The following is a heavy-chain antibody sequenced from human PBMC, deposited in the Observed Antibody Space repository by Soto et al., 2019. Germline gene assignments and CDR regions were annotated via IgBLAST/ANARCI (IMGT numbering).Heavy chain of an antibody. CDR2: IIPIFGTA. D-gene: IGHD3-22*01. Sequence: AASVKVSCKASGGTFSSYAISWVRQAPGQGLEWMGGIIPIFGTANYAQKFQGRVTITADKSTSTAYMELSSLRSEDTAVYYCARSLHYASSGYEELPPLQHSGQGTLVTVSS. J-gene: IGHJ1*01. CDR1: GGTFSSYA. V-gene: IGHV1-69*06. CDR3: ARSLHYASSGYEELPPLQH.